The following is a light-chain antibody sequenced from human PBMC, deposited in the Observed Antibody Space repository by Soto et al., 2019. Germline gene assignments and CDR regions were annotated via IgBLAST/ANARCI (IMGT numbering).Light chain of an antibody. CDR1: QRVSSN. V-gene: IGKV3-11*01. J-gene: IGKJ2*01. Sequence: EIVLTQSPATLSLSPGERATLSCRAIQRVSSNLAWYQQKPGQAPRLLIYDASNRATGIPARFSGSGSGTDFTLTISSLEPEDFAVYYCQQRSNWPLYTFGQGTKLEIK. CDR3: QQRSNWPLYT. CDR2: DAS.